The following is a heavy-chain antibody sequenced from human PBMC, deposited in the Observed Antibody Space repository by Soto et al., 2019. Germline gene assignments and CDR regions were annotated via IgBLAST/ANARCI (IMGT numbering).Heavy chain of an antibody. V-gene: IGHV1-18*01. J-gene: IGHJ6*03. CDR2: ISTYNGNT. CDR3: ASSYSQFNYYYYYMNV. CDR1: GYTFTDYG. D-gene: IGHD3-10*01. Sequence: QVQLVQSGAEVKKPGASVKVSCKASGYTFTDYGITWVRQAPGQGLEWTGWISTYNGNTNYAPKLQGRVTMTTDTSTSTAYVELRSLRSDDTAVYYCASSYSQFNYYYYYMNVWGEGTTVTVSS.